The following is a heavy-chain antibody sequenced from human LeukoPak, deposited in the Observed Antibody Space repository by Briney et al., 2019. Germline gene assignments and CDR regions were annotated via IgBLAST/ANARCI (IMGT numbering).Heavy chain of an antibody. CDR3: AKPKAGYCSGGSCYYDY. CDR1: GITLSNYG. Sequence: GGSLRLSCAVSGITLSNYGMSWVRQAPGKGLEWFAGLSGSGGGTNYADSVKGRFTISRDNSKNTLYLQMNSLRAEDTAVYYCAKPKAGYCSGGSCYYDYWGQGTLVTVSS. D-gene: IGHD2-15*01. J-gene: IGHJ4*02. V-gene: IGHV3-23*01. CDR2: LSGSGGGT.